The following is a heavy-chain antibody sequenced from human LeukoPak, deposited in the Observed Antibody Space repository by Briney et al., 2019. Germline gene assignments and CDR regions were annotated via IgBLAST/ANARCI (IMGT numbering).Heavy chain of an antibody. J-gene: IGHJ4*02. V-gene: IGHV1-18*01. Sequence: ASVKVSCKASGYTFTSYGISWVRQAPGQGLEWMGWISAYNGNTNYAQKLQGRVTMTTDTSTSTAYMELRSLRSDDTAVYYSARDPGGWVLGTTIGYDYFDYWGQGTLVTVSS. D-gene: IGHD1-1*01. CDR3: ARDPGGWVLGTTIGYDYFDY. CDR2: ISAYNGNT. CDR1: GYTFTSYG.